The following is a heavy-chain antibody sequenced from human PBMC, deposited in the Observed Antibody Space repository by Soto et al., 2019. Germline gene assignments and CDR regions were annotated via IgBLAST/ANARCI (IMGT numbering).Heavy chain of an antibody. D-gene: IGHD3-3*01. CDR2: ISGSGGST. V-gene: IGHV3-23*01. J-gene: IGHJ4*02. CDR1: GFTFSSYA. Sequence: GSLRLSCAASGFTFSSYAMSWVRQAPGKGLEWVSAISGSGGSTYYADSVKGRFTISRDNSKNTLYLQMNSLRAEDTAVYYCAKDTWALGVLEWSQGDYFDYWGQGTLVTVSS. CDR3: AKDTWALGVLEWSQGDYFDY.